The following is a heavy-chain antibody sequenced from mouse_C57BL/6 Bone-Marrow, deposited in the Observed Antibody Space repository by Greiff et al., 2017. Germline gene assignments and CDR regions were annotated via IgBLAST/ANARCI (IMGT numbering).Heavy chain of an antibody. CDR3: GRGEYYGSSYVRYFDV. Sequence: DVQLQESGPGLVKPSQSLSLTCSVTGYSITSGYYWNWIRQFPGNKLEWMGYISYDGSNNYNPSLKNRISITRDTSKNQFFLKLNSVTTEDTATYYWGRGEYYGSSYVRYFDVWGTGTTVTVSS. V-gene: IGHV3-6*01. CDR1: GYSITSGYY. D-gene: IGHD1-1*01. CDR2: ISYDGSN. J-gene: IGHJ1*03.